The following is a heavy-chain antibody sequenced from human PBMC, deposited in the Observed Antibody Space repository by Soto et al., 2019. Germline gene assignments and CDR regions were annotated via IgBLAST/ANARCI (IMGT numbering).Heavy chain of an antibody. CDR1: GFTFSMYW. CDR2: ISDDGSRA. V-gene: IGHV3-74*01. Sequence: EEQLVESGGDLVQPGGSLRLSCTASGFTFSMYWMHWVRQVPGKGPEWVSRISDDGSRADYADSVKGRFTISRDNAKNTLYLEMHVLRADDTAVYYCTRGPRPSSVGTGAFWGQGTPVTVSS. D-gene: IGHD3-10*01. J-gene: IGHJ4*02. CDR3: TRGPRPSSVGTGAF.